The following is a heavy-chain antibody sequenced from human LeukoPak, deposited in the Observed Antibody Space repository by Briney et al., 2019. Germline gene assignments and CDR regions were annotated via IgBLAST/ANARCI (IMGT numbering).Heavy chain of an antibody. CDR1: GYTFTSYY. D-gene: IGHD1-7*01. CDR3: ARDLSKTGTMDY. Sequence: ASVKVSCKASGYTFTSYYMHWVRQAPGQGLEWLGIINPSGGSTSYAQKFQGRVTMTRDTSTSTVYMELSSLRSEDTAVYYCARDLSKTGTMDYWGQGTLVTVSS. CDR2: INPSGGST. J-gene: IGHJ4*02. V-gene: IGHV1-46*01.